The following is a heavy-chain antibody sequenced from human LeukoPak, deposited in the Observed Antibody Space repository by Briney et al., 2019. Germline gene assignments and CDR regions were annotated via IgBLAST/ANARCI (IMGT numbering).Heavy chain of an antibody. CDR2: IIPIFGTA. D-gene: IGHD2-15*01. CDR3: ARDLGYCSGGSCYSNFDY. Sequence: SVKVSCKASGGTFSSYAISWVRQAPGQGLEWMGRIIPIFGTANYAQKFQGRVTITTDESTSTAYMELSSLRSDDTAVYYCARDLGYCSGGSCYSNFDYWGQGTLVTVSS. J-gene: IGHJ4*02. V-gene: IGHV1-69*05. CDR1: GGTFSSYA.